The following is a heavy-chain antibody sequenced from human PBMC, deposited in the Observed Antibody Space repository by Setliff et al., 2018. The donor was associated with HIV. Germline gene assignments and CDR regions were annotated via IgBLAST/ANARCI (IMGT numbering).Heavy chain of an antibody. CDR2: INTSGRI. J-gene: IGHJ4*02. V-gene: IGHV4-61*02. Sequence: KTSETLSLTCTVSGGSISSVSHFWIWIRQPAGKGLEWIGRINTSGRINYNPSLESRVSMSVDTSENQFSLKLNSVTAADTAVYYCARAVHYDILTGYYLEGYFDYWGQGTLVTVSS. D-gene: IGHD3-9*01. CDR1: GGSISSVSHF. CDR3: ARAVHYDILTGYYLEGYFDY.